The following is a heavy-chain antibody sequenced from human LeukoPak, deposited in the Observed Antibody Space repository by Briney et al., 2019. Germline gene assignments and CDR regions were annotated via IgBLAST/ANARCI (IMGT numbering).Heavy chain of an antibody. CDR3: AKAMLLTGTLQMDV. CDR1: GFTFDDYT. D-gene: IGHD1-7*01. CDR2: ISWDGGST. J-gene: IGHJ6*04. V-gene: IGHV3-43*01. Sequence: GGSLRLSCAASGFTFDDYTMHWVRQAPGKGLERVSLISWDGGSTYYADSVKGRFTISRDNSKNSLYLQMNSLRTEDTALYYCAKAMLLTGTLQMDVWGKGTTVTVSS.